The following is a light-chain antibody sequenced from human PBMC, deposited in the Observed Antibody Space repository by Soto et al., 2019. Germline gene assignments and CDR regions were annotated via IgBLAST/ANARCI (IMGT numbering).Light chain of an antibody. CDR3: HQASSFPLT. J-gene: IGKJ4*01. CDR1: QVISSW. V-gene: IGKV1-12*01. Sequence: DIQMTQSPSSVSASVGDTVTITCRASQVISSWLAWYQHKPGRAPKLLIYKASNLQPGVPSRFSDSGSEADYTFTLTIRNLQPEDFATYYCHQASSFPLTFGGGTKVEIK. CDR2: KAS.